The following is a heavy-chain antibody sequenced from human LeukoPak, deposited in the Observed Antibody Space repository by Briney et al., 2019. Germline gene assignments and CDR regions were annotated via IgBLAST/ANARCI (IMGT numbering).Heavy chain of an antibody. J-gene: IGHJ4*02. CDR3: ASGSGSYYNVGDY. V-gene: IGHV3-23*01. Sequence: PGGSLRLSCAASGFTFSSYAMSWVRQAPGKGLEWVSAISGSGGSTYYADSVKGRFTISRDNSKNTLYLQMNSLRAEDTAVYYCASGSGSYYNVGDYWGQGTLVTVSS. CDR1: GFTFSSYA. CDR2: ISGSGGST. D-gene: IGHD3-10*01.